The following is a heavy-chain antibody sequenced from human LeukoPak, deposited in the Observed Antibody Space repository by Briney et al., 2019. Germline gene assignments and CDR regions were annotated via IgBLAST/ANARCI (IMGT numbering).Heavy chain of an antibody. CDR3: ARVGPNSIAVAGTGPVY. V-gene: IGHV4-59*05. J-gene: IGHJ4*02. CDR1: GFTFSSYSMN. D-gene: IGHD6-19*01. Sequence: GSLRLSCAASGFTFSSYSMNWVRQAPGKGLEWIGSIYYSGSTYYNPSLKSRVTISVDTSKNQFSLKLSSVTAADTAVYYCARVGPNSIAVAGTGPVYWGQGTLVTVSS. CDR2: IYYSGST.